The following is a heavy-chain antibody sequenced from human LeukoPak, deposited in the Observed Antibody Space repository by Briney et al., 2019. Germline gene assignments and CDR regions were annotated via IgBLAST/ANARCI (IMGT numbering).Heavy chain of an antibody. CDR3: AKDRGTGRSTRFDY. CDR2: VRYDGSNK. V-gene: IGHV3-30*02. CDR1: RFILRNYV. J-gene: IGHJ4*02. Sequence: GGSLRLSCAASRFILRNYVMHWVRQAPGKGLEWVAYVRYDGSNKYYADSVKGRFTISRDDSRNTLYLQMNSLRAEDTAVYYCAKDRGTGRSTRFDYWGQGTLVTVSS. D-gene: IGHD3-10*01.